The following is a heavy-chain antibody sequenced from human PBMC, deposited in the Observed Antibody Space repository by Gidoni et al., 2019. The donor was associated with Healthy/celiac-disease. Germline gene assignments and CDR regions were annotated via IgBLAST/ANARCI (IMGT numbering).Heavy chain of an antibody. V-gene: IGHV4-4*07. J-gene: IGHJ6*03. D-gene: IGHD6-6*01. Sequence: QVQLQESGPGLVKPSETLSLTCTVSGGSISSYYWSCIRQPAGKGLEWIGRIYTSGSTNYNPSLKSRATMSVDTSKNQFSLKLSSVTAADTAVYYCAREDFERVPQLVRDNYYYMDVWGKGTTVTVSS. CDR3: AREDFERVPQLVRDNYYYMDV. CDR2: IYTSGST. CDR1: GGSISSYY.